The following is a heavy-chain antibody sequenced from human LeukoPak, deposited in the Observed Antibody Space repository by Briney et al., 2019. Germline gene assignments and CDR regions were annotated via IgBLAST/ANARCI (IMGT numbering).Heavy chain of an antibody. Sequence: SETLSLTCTVSGASISSYYWSWIRQPPGKGLEWIGDIYYNGNTNYSPSLKSRVTTSVDTSKNLFSLKVSSVTAADTAVYYCARGRSNYYGMDVWGQGTTVTVSS. V-gene: IGHV4-59*01. CDR3: ARGRSNYYGMDV. CDR1: GASISSYY. J-gene: IGHJ6*02. CDR2: IYYNGNT. D-gene: IGHD1-26*01.